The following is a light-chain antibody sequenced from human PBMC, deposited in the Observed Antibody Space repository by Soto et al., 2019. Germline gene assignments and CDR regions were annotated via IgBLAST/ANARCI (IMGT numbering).Light chain of an antibody. CDR1: SSDIGGYNY. CDR3: SSYRTTSPCV. J-gene: IGLJ1*01. CDR2: EVS. V-gene: IGLV2-14*01. Sequence: QSALTQPASVSGSPGQSITISCTGTSSDIGGYNYVSWYDHHPGKAPRLIIYEVSNRPSGVSNRFSGSKSGNTASLTISGLQAEDEANYYCSSYRTTSPCVFGTGTKLTVL.